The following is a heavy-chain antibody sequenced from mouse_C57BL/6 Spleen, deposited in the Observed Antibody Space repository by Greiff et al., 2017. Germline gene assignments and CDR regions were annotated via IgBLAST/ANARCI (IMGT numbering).Heavy chain of an antibody. D-gene: IGHD3-2*02. V-gene: IGHV1-64*01. CDR2: IHPNSGST. Sequence: QVQLQQPGAELVKPGASVKLSCKASGYTFTSYWMHWVKQRPGQGLEWIGMIHPNSGSTNYNEKFKSKATLTVDKSSSTAYMQLSSLTSEDSAVYYCARLGQLRLPRDYWGQGTTLTVSS. CDR3: ARLGQLRLPRDY. J-gene: IGHJ2*01. CDR1: GYTFTSYW.